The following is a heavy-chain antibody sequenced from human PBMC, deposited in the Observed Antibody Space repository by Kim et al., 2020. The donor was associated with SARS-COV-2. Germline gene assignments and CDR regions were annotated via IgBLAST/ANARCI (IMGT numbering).Heavy chain of an antibody. D-gene: IGHD3-10*01. J-gene: IGHJ4*02. CDR3: VPGGMLRELIDFDF. Sequence: ADSVKGRFTIARENPRNTMYLQMNSLRAEETAVYYCVPGGMLRELIDFDFWGQGTLVTVSS. V-gene: IGHV3-23*01.